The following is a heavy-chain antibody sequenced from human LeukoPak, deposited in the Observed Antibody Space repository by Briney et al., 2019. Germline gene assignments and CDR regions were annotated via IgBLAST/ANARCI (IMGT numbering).Heavy chain of an antibody. D-gene: IGHD3-10*01. CDR2: ISSSSYI. V-gene: IGHV3-21*01. CDR3: ARDANTGSGDFDY. CDR1: GFTFSSYS. J-gene: IGHJ4*02. Sequence: GSLRLSCAASGFTFSSYSMNWVRQAPGKGLEWVSSISSSSYIYYADSVKGRFTISRDNAKNSLYLQMNSLRAEDTAVYYCARDANTGSGDFDYWGQGTLVTVSS.